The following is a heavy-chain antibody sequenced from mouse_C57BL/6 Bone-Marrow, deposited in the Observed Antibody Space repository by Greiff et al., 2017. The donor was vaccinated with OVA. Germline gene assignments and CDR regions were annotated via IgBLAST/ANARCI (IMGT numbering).Heavy chain of an antibody. CDR3: AIYYGSSYGYFDV. Sequence: EVHLVESGGGLVKPGGSLKLSCAASGFTFSDYGMQWVRQAPEKGLEWVAYISSGSSTIYYADTVKGRFTISRDNAKNTLFLQMTSLRSEDTAMYYCAIYYGSSYGYFDVWGTGTTVTVSS. D-gene: IGHD1-1*01. CDR1: GFTFSDYG. CDR2: ISSGSSTI. J-gene: IGHJ1*03. V-gene: IGHV5-17*01.